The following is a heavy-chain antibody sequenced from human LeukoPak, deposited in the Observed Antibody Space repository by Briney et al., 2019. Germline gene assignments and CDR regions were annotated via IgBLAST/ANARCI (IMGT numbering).Heavy chain of an antibody. CDR1: GGSFSGYY. D-gene: IGHD6-13*01. Sequence: SETLSLTCAVYGGSFSGYYWSWIRQPPGKGLEWIGEINHSGSTNYNPSLKSRVTISVDTSKNQFSLKLSSVTAADTAVYYCARHAGIAAAGSRVFDYWGQGTLVTVSS. CDR3: ARHAGIAAAGSRVFDY. CDR2: INHSGST. J-gene: IGHJ4*02. V-gene: IGHV4-34*01.